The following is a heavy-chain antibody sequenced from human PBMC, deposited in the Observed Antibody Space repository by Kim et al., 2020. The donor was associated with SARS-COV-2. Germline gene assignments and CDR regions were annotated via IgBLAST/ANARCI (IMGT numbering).Heavy chain of an antibody. Sequence: GGSLRLSCAASGFTFKSYAMGWVRQAAGKGLEWVSSVSGSGDYTYVADSVKGRFILSRDNSKTTLYLQMNSLRAEDSAVYFCAKGNYHYYVWSVWRGDDAFDIWGQGTMVTVSS. D-gene: IGHD3-10*02. CDR1: GFTFKSYA. CDR2: VSGSGDYT. V-gene: IGHV3-23*01. CDR3: AKGNYHYYVWSVWRGDDAFDI. J-gene: IGHJ3*02.